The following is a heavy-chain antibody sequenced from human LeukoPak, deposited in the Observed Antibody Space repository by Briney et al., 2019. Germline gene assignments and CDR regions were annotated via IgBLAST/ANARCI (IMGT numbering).Heavy chain of an antibody. Sequence: PSETLSLTCTVSGYSISSGYYWGWIRQPPGKGLEWIGSIYHSGSTYYNPSLKSRVTISVDTSKNQFSLKLSSVTAADTAVYYCARGLVVPAAIYYYYYMDVWGKGTTVTVSS. V-gene: IGHV4-38-2*02. J-gene: IGHJ6*03. CDR3: ARGLVVPAAIYYYYYMDV. CDR1: GYSISSGYY. CDR2: IYHSGST. D-gene: IGHD2-2*01.